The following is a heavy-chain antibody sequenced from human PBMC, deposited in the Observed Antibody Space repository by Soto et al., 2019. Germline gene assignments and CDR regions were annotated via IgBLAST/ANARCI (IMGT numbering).Heavy chain of an antibody. CDR2: IIPIFGTA. CDR1: GGTFSSYA. Sequence: ASVKVSCKASGGTFSSYAISWVRQAPGQGLEWMGGIIPIFGTANYAQKFQGRVTITADESTSTAYMELSSLRSEDTAVYYCARGTTVGPDDAFDIWGQGTMVTVSS. J-gene: IGHJ3*02. CDR3: ARGTTVGPDDAFDI. D-gene: IGHD4-17*01. V-gene: IGHV1-69*13.